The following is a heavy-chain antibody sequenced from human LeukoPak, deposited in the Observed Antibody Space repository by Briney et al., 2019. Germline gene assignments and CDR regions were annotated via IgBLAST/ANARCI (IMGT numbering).Heavy chain of an antibody. Sequence: SETLSLTCAVYGGSFSGYYWSWIRQPPGQGLEWIGEINHSGSTNYNPSLKSRVTISADTSKNQFSLKLSSVTAADTAVYYCAREEALNVWGKGTTVTVSS. V-gene: IGHV4-34*01. CDR1: GGSFSGYY. CDR2: INHSGST. CDR3: AREEALNV. J-gene: IGHJ6*04.